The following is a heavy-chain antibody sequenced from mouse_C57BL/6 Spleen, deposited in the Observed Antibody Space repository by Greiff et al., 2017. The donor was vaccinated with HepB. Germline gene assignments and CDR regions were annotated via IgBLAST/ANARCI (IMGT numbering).Heavy chain of an antibody. CDR2: IWWDDDK. Sequence: QVQLKESGPGILQPSQTLSLTCSFSGFSLSTFGMGVGWIRQPSGKGLEWLAHIWWDDDKYYNPALKSRLTISKDTSKNQVFLKIANVDTADTATYYCARVYYYGSSYGYFDVWGTGTTVTVSS. J-gene: IGHJ1*03. V-gene: IGHV8-8*01. CDR3: ARVYYYGSSYGYFDV. CDR1: GFSLSTFGMG. D-gene: IGHD1-1*01.